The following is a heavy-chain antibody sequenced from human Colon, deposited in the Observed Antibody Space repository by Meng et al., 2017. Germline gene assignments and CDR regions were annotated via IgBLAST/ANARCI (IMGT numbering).Heavy chain of an antibody. CDR2: AANSFDPSP. V-gene: IGHV4-61*08. CDR3: ARDYWGSLDY. J-gene: IGHJ4*02. Sequence: QGQRQEAGPGLVRPSEPLSLMCTVSGASVSSAAYQWGWIRQPPGKGLEWIGYAANSFDPSPNYNPSLKSRVTISLDTPKNQFSLKLTSVTAADTAVYYCARDYWGSLDYWGQGILVTVSS. CDR1: GASVSSAAYQ. D-gene: IGHD7-27*01.